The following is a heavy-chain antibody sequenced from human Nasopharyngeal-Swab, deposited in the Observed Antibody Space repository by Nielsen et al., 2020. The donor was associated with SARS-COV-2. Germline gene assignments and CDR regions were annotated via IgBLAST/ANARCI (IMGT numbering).Heavy chain of an antibody. CDR3: ARTIAAAGPYGMDV. Sequence: GGSLRLSCAASGFTFSSYWMHWVRQAPGKGLVWVSRINSDGSSTSYADSVKGRFTISRDNAKNSLYLQMNSLGAEDTAVYYCARTIAAAGPYGMDVWGQGTTVTVSS. CDR1: GFTFSSYW. V-gene: IGHV3-74*01. D-gene: IGHD6-13*01. CDR2: INSDGSST. J-gene: IGHJ6*02.